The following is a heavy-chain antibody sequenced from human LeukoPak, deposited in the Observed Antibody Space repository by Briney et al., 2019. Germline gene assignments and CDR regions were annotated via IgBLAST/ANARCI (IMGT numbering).Heavy chain of an antibody. Sequence: SETLSLTCAVYGGSFSGYYWSWIRQHPGKGLEWIGYIYYSGSTYYNPSLKSRVTISVDTSKNQFSLKLSSVTAADTAVYYCARNKIEDVDTAMAFDYWGQGTLVTVSS. J-gene: IGHJ4*02. CDR2: IYYSGST. D-gene: IGHD5-18*01. CDR3: ARNKIEDVDTAMAFDY. V-gene: IGHV4-31*11. CDR1: GGSFSGYY.